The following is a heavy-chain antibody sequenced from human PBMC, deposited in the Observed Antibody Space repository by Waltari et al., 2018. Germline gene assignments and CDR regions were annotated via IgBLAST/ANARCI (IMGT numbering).Heavy chain of an antibody. CDR1: GFSFSNFD. CDR3: AKAHFYDTSGYIEH. D-gene: IGHD3-22*01. J-gene: IGHJ5*02. Sequence: EVQVLESGGGLVQPGGSLRLTCAACGFSFSNFDINWVRQAPGKGLEWVSGINGYGDKTYYADSVKGRFTLSRDNSRNTLSLQMNSLRAEDMAVYYCAKAHFYDTSGYIEHWGQGTLVTVSS. CDR2: INGYGDKT. V-gene: IGHV3-23*01.